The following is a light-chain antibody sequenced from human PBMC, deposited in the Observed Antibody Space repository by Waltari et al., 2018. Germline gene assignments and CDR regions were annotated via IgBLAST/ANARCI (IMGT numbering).Light chain of an antibody. CDR2: AAS. V-gene: IGKV1-8*01. J-gene: IGKJ1*01. Sequence: AIRMTQSPSSFSASTGDRVTITCRASQGISSYLAWYPQKPGKAPKLLIYAASTLQRGVPARFSGSGSGTEFTLTISCLQSEDFATYYCQQYYSYPRTFGQGTKVEIK. CDR3: QQYYSYPRT. CDR1: QGISSY.